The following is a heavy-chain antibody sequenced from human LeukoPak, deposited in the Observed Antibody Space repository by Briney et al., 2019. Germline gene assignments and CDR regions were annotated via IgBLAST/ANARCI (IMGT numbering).Heavy chain of an antibody. V-gene: IGHV4-4*07. D-gene: IGHD6-13*01. CDR2: IYTSGSS. J-gene: IGHJ5*02. Sequence: SETLSLTCTVSGGSISSYYWSWIRQPAGKGLEWIGRIYTSGSSNYNPSLKSRVTMSVDTSKIQFSLKLSSVTAAYARVNYCARGWVTAAGTGKAWFDPWGQGTLVTVSS. CDR3: ARGWVTAAGTGKAWFDP. CDR1: GGSISSYY.